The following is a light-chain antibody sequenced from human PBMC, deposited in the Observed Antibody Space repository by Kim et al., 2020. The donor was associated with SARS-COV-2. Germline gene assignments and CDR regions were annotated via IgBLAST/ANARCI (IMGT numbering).Light chain of an antibody. Sequence: ASVGDRVTITCRASQVIGSWLAWYQQKPGKAPKLLIYDASSLESGVPARFSGSGSGTEFTLTISSLLPDDFATYYCQQYNNYPMYTFGQGTKLEI. CDR2: DAS. V-gene: IGKV1-5*01. CDR3: QQYNNYPMYT. J-gene: IGKJ2*01. CDR1: QVIGSW.